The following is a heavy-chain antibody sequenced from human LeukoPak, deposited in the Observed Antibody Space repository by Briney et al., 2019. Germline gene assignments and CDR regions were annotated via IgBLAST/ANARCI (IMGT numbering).Heavy chain of an antibody. CDR2: INEDGGEE. CDR1: GFTFNKYW. V-gene: IGHV3-7*01. J-gene: IGHJ4*02. Sequence: GGSLRLSCAASGFTFNKYWMTWVRQAPGKGLEWVANINEDGGEEYYVDSVKGRFTISRDNAKNSLYLQMNSLRAEDTAVYYFARDATRGGDFDYWGQGTVVTVSS. CDR3: ARDATRGGDFDY. D-gene: IGHD3-16*01.